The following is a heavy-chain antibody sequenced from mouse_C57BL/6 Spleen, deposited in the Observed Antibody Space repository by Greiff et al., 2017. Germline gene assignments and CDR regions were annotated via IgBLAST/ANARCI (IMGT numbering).Heavy chain of an antibody. CDR3: ARSGLGQGFAC. J-gene: IGHJ3*01. V-gene: IGHV1-54*01. CDR2: INPGSGGT. CDR1: GYAFTNYL. Sequence: QVQLKESGAELVRPGTSVKVSCKASGYAFTNYLIEWVKQRPGQGLEWIGVINPGSGGTNYNEKFKGKATLTADKSSSTAYMQLSSLTSEDSAVYFCARSGLGQGFACWGQGTLVTVSA. D-gene: IGHD4-1*01.